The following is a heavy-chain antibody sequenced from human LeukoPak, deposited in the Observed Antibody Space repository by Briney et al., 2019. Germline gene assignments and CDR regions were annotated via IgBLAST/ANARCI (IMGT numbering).Heavy chain of an antibody. D-gene: IGHD5-18*01. Sequence: SVKVSCKASGGTFSNYAINWVRQAPGPGLEWMGRITPILGLINYAQNFRGRVTLTADKSTSTGYMEVTGLRFDDTAIYYCARGRGSRTGYNGDYLDYWGQGTLVTVSS. J-gene: IGHJ4*02. CDR2: ITPILGLI. CDR3: ARGRGSRTGYNGDYLDY. CDR1: GGTFSNYA. V-gene: IGHV1-69*04.